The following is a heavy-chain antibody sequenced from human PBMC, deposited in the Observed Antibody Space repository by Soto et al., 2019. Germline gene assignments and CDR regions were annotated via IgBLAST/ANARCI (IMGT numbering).Heavy chain of an antibody. CDR1: GFTLSSYS. D-gene: IGHD3-9*01. CDR2: ISSSSSTI. V-gene: IGHV3-48*01. J-gene: IGHJ4*02. Sequence: GGSLRLSCAASGFTLSSYSMNWVRQAPGKGLEWVSYISSSSSTIYYADSVKGRFTISRDNAKNSLYLQMNSLRAEDTAVYYCARGRPSITISPWYFDYWGQGTLVTVSS. CDR3: ARGRPSITISPWYFDY.